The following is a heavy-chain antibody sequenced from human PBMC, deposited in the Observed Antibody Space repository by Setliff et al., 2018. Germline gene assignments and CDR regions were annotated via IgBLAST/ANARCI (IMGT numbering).Heavy chain of an antibody. D-gene: IGHD5-18*01. Sequence: ASVKVSCKASGYSFLSYGISWVRQAPGQGLEWMGWNSAYKGNTKYAQKVQGRVTMTTDTSTSTAYMELRSLRSDDTAVYFCAREGVDTRSSTDYRYYMDVWGKGTTVTVSS. CDR2: NSAYKGNT. CDR1: GYSFLSYG. J-gene: IGHJ6*03. CDR3: AREGVDTRSSTDYRYYMDV. V-gene: IGHV1-18*01.